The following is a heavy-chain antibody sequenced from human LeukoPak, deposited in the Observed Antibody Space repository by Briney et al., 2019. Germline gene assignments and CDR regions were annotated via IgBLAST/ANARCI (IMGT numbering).Heavy chain of an antibody. CDR2: IYYRGST. CDR3: ARGAESPHY. J-gene: IGHJ4*02. D-gene: IGHD3-16*01. Sequence: SETLSLTCTVSGGSISSFYWGWIRQPPGKGLEWIGSIYYRGSTYYNPSLKSRVTISVDTSMKQFSLNLISVTAADTAVYYCARGAESPHYWGQGTLVTVSS. V-gene: IGHV4-39*01. CDR1: GGSISSFY.